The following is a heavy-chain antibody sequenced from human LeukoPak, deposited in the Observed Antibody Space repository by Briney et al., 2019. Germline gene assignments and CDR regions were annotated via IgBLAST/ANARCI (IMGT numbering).Heavy chain of an antibody. Sequence: GGSLRLSCVASGFNFSTYAMRWVRQAPGKGLEWVSAISGSGGSTYYADSVKGRFTISRDNSKNTLFLQMNSLRAEDTAVYYCAKSGGGSSWYYFDCWGQGTLVTVSS. CDR2: ISGSGGST. D-gene: IGHD6-13*01. CDR3: AKSGGGSSWYYFDC. CDR1: GFNFSTYA. J-gene: IGHJ4*02. V-gene: IGHV3-23*01.